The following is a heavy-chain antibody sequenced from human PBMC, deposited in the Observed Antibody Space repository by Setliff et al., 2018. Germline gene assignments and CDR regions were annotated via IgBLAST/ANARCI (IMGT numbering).Heavy chain of an antibody. D-gene: IGHD2-21*01. CDR3: ARAGGGHIVVATFDFDI. J-gene: IGHJ3*02. CDR1: GYIFAGYY. Sequence: ASVKVSCKASGYIFAGYYMHWVRQTPGQGLEWMGWINPISSSTGRYTFYADSVKGRFTVSKDNAKNSLYLEMNSLRAEDTAVYYCARAGGGHIVVATFDFDIWGQGTKVTVSS. CDR2: INPISSST. V-gene: IGHV1-46*04.